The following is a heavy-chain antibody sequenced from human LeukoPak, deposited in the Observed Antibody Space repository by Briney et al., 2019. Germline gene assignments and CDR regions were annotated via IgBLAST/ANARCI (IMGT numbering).Heavy chain of an antibody. Sequence: GGSLRLSCAASGFTFSSYSMNWVRQAPGKGLEWVSSISSSSSYIYYADSVKGRFAISRDNAKNSLYLQMNNLRAEDTAVYYCARGAYYYYMDVWGKGTTVTVSS. J-gene: IGHJ6*03. CDR2: ISSSSSYI. CDR3: ARGAYYYYMDV. CDR1: GFTFSSYS. V-gene: IGHV3-21*01.